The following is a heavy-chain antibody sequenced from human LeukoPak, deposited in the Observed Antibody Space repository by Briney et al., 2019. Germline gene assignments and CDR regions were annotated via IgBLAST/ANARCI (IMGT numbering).Heavy chain of an antibody. CDR1: GYSISNGYY. Sequence: SETLSLTCTVSGYSISNGYYWGWIRQPPGKGLEWIGTIYHGGSTYYNPSLKSRVTMSEDTSKNQFSLNLSSVTAADTAVYYCARGYFSSWYCNWFDPWGQGTLVTVSS. V-gene: IGHV4-38-2*02. CDR3: ARGYFSSWYCNWFDP. J-gene: IGHJ5*02. D-gene: IGHD6-13*01. CDR2: IYHGGST.